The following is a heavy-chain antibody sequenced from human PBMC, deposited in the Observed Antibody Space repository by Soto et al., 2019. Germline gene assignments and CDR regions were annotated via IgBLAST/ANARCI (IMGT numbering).Heavy chain of an antibody. CDR1: GFTFSSYA. J-gene: IGHJ6*02. CDR2: ISGSGGST. D-gene: IGHD6-13*01. CDR3: AKGAGGIAAAGSIYYYYGMDV. Sequence: LRLSCAASGFTFSSYAMSWVRQAPGKGLEWVSAISGSGGSTYYADSVKGRFTISRDNSKNTLYLQMNSLRAEDTAVYYCAKGAGGIAAAGSIYYYYGMDVWGQGTTVTVSS. V-gene: IGHV3-23*01.